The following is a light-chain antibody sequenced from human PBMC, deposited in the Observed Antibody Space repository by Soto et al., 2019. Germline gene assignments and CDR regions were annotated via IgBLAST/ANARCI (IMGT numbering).Light chain of an antibody. V-gene: IGLV2-23*01. CDR3: CSYAGSSFYV. CDR1: SSDVGSYNL. J-gene: IGLJ1*01. Sequence: QSALTQPASVSGSPGQSITISCTGTSSDVGSYNLVSRYQQHPGKAPKLMIYEGSKRPSGVSNRFSGSKSGNTASLTISGLQAEDEADYYCCSYAGSSFYVFGTGTKLTVL. CDR2: EGS.